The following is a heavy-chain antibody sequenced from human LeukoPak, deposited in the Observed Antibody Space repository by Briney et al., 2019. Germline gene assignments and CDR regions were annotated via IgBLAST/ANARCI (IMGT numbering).Heavy chain of an antibody. J-gene: IGHJ4*02. D-gene: IGHD6-6*01. CDR1: GYSISSGYY. CDR3: ARDGGVAAPPL. V-gene: IGHV4-38-2*02. Sequence: SETLSLTCTVSGYSISSGYYWGWIRQPPGKGLEWIGSIYHSGSTYYNPSLKSRVTISVDTSKNQFSLKLSSVTAADTAVYYCARDGGVAAPPLWGQGTLVTVSS. CDR2: IYHSGST.